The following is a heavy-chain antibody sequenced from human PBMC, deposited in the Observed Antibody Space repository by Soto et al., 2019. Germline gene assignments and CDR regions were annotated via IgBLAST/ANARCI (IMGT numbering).Heavy chain of an antibody. D-gene: IGHD6-13*01. CDR3: ASTYSTSWYWFDP. Sequence: QVTVKESGPVLVKPTETLTLTCTVSGFSLSNAGLGVSWIRQPPGKALEWLAHIFSNDEKDYSTSLKSRLTISKDTSKSQVVLTMTNMDPVDTATYYCASTYSTSWYWFDPWCQGTLVTVSS. V-gene: IGHV2-26*04. CDR2: IFSNDEK. J-gene: IGHJ5*02. CDR1: GFSLSNAGLG.